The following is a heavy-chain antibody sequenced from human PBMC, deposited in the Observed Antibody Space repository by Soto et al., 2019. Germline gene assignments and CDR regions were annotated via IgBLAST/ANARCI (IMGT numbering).Heavy chain of an antibody. D-gene: IGHD2-15*01. CDR1: GCSISSSNW. Sequence: SETLSLTCAVSGCSISSSNWWSWVRQPPGKGLEWIGEIYHSGSTNYNPSLKSRVTISVDKSKNQFSLKLSSVTAADTAVYYCARQCRGVTCHWFVPWGQGTLVTVSS. J-gene: IGHJ5*02. CDR2: IYHSGST. CDR3: ARQCRGVTCHWFVP. V-gene: IGHV4-4*02.